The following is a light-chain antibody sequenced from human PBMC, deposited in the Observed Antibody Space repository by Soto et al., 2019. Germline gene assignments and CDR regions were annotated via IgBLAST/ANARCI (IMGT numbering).Light chain of an antibody. V-gene: IGLV4-69*01. CDR3: QTWGTGFQF. J-gene: IGLJ2*01. CDR1: SGHSSYA. Sequence: LVLTQSSSASASLGASVKLTCTLSSGHSSYAIAWHQKQPGKGPRYLMDLNNDGSHTKGDGIPDRFSGSSSGADRYLIISSLQSEDEADYYCQTWGTGFQFFGGGTKLTVL. CDR2: LNNDGSH.